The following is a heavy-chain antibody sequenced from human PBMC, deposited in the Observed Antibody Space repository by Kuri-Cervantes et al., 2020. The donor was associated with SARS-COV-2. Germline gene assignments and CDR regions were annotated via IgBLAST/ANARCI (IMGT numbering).Heavy chain of an antibody. CDR3: ASSPESGPYYYGMDV. J-gene: IGHJ6*02. Sequence: SVKVSCKASGGTFSSYAISWVRQAPGQGLEWMGGIIPIFGTANYAQKFQGRVTITADKSTSTAYMELSSLRSEDTAVYYCASSPESGPYYYGMDVWGQGTTVTVSS. CDR1: GGTFSSYA. D-gene: IGHD6-25*01. V-gene: IGHV1-69*06. CDR2: IIPIFGTA.